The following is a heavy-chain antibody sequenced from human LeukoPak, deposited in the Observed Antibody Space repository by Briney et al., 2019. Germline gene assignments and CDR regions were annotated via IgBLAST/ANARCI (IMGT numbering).Heavy chain of an antibody. CDR2: ISGDGGST. Sequence: PGGSLRLSCAASGFTFDDYAMHWVRQAPGKGLEWVSLISGDGGSTYYADSVKGRFTISRDNSKNSLYLQMNSLRTEDTAVYYCARDRPNYYGSDGHYYRRDGDYWGRGTLVSVSS. CDR1: GFTFDDYA. D-gene: IGHD3-22*01. V-gene: IGHV3-43*02. CDR3: ARDRPNYYGSDGHYYRRDGDY. J-gene: IGHJ4*02.